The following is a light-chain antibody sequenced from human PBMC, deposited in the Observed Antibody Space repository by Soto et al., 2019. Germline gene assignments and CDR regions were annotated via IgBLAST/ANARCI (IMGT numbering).Light chain of an antibody. CDR3: QQCYSTPIT. CDR1: QSISSY. Sequence: DIQMTQSPSSLPASVGESVTIACLASQSISSYLNWYQQKPGKAPKLLIYAASSLQSGVPSRFSGSGSGTDFTLTISSLQPEDFATYYCQQCYSTPITFGQGTRLEI. V-gene: IGKV1-39*01. J-gene: IGKJ5*01. CDR2: AAS.